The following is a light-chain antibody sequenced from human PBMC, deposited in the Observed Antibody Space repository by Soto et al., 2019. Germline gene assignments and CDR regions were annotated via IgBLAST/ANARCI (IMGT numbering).Light chain of an antibody. CDR2: KAS. Sequence: DIQMPQSPSTLSASVGDRVTITCRASQSISSWLAWYQQKPGKAPKLLIYKASSLESGVPSRFSGSGSGADFTLTISSLEPEDFAVYYCQERTGWPPWTFGQGTKVDIK. CDR3: QERTGWPPWT. J-gene: IGKJ1*01. V-gene: IGKV1-5*03. CDR1: QSISSW.